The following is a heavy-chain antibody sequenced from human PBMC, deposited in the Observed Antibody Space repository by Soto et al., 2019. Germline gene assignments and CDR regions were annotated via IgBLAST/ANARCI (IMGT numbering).Heavy chain of an antibody. CDR3: ARDSLQFNDAFDI. D-gene: IGHD1-1*01. CDR2: SNTDGGST. V-gene: IGHV3-74*01. J-gene: IGHJ3*02. Sequence: GGSLRLSCAASGFTFSSYWMHWVRQAPGKGLVWVSRSNTDGGSTTYADSVKGRLTMSRDNAKNTLYLQLDSLRAEDTAVYYCARDSLQFNDAFDIWGQGTMVTVSS. CDR1: GFTFSSYW.